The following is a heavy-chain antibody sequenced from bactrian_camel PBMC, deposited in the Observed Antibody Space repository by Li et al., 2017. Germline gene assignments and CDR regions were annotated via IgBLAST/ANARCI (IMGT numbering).Heavy chain of an antibody. CDR1: GFTFSTYY. CDR2: IASGGRDA. D-gene: IGHD7*01. CDR3: AADPDGALRGRRPFCGGGGFV. J-gene: IGHJ4*01. Sequence: HVQLVESGGGLVQPGGSLRLSCAASGFTFSTYYMSWVRQAPGKGLEWVSSIASGGRDAYYVDSVKGRFTISRDNARNTFTLQMNRLKPEDTAVYFCAADPDGALRGRRPFCGGGGFVWGQGTQVTVS. V-gene: IGHV3-2*01.